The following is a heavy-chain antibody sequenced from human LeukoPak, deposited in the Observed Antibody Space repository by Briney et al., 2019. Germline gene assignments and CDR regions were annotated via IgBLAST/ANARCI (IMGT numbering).Heavy chain of an antibody. CDR2: ISSSGITI. J-gene: IGHJ4*02. V-gene: IGHV3-11*01. CDR3: AGSIAARPFDY. D-gene: IGHD6-6*01. Sequence: WVSYISSSGITIYYASSVKGRFTISRDNAKNSLYLQMNSLRAEDTAVYYCAGSIAARPFDYWGQXTL.